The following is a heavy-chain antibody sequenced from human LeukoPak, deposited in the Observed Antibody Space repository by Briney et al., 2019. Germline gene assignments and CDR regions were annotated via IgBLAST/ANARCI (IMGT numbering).Heavy chain of an antibody. CDR1: GASIRSYY. CDR3: AGDPDGSGLFDY. V-gene: IGHV4-59*01. CDR2: IYYSGST. J-gene: IGHJ4*02. D-gene: IGHD3-10*01. Sequence: PSETLSLTCTVPGASIRSYYWSWIRPPPGKGLEWIGNIYYSGSTNYNPSLKSRDTISVDTSQNQFSLKMSSEPAADTAVYYCAGDPDGSGLFDYWGQGTLVTVSS.